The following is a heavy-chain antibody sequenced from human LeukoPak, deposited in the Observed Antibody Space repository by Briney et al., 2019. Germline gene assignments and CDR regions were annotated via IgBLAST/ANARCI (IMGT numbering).Heavy chain of an antibody. Sequence: GGSLRLSCAASGFTFSDYYMSWIRQAPGKGLEWVSYISSSGSTIYYADSVKGRFTISRDNAKNSLYLQMNSLRAEDTAVYYCAREVNYYGSENPDAFDIWGQGTMVTVSS. V-gene: IGHV3-11*04. CDR3: AREVNYYGSENPDAFDI. CDR1: GFTFSDYY. CDR2: ISSSGSTI. J-gene: IGHJ3*02. D-gene: IGHD3-10*01.